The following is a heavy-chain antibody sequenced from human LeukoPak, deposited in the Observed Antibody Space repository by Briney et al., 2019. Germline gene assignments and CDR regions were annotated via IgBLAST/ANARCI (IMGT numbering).Heavy chain of an antibody. CDR1: GFTFSSYE. V-gene: IGHV3-48*03. D-gene: IGHD3-9*01. CDR3: ARVRPSDYDILTGYYGRGAFDI. J-gene: IGHJ3*02. CDR2: ISSSGSTI. Sequence: GGSLRLSCAASGFTFSSYEMNWVRQAPGKGLGRVSYISSSGSTIYYEDSVTGRFTISRDNAKNSLYLQMNSLRAEDTAVYYCARVRPSDYDILTGYYGRGAFDIWGQGTMVTVSS.